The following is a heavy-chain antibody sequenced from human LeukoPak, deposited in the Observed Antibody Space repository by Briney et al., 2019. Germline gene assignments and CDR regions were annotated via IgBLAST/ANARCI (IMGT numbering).Heavy chain of an antibody. CDR2: IYYSGST. CDR1: GGSISSYY. D-gene: IGHD3-10*01. Sequence: SETLSLTCTVSGGSISSYYWSWIRQPPGKGLEWIGYIYYSGSTNYNPSLKSRVTISVDTSKNQFSLKLSSVTAADTAVYYCARGFFSMVEYYFDYWGQGTLVTVSS. V-gene: IGHV4-59*01. J-gene: IGHJ4*02. CDR3: ARGFFSMVEYYFDY.